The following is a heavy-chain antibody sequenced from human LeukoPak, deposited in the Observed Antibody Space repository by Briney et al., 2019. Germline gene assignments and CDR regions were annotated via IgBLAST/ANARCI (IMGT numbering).Heavy chain of an antibody. CDR3: ARGIVVAPAAPPGVYYFDY. CDR2: ISAYNGNT. V-gene: IGHV1-18*04. D-gene: IGHD2-2*01. CDR1: GYTFISYG. J-gene: IGHJ4*02. Sequence: VSVKVSCKASGYTFISYGISWVRQAPGQGLEWMGWISAYNGNTNYAQKLQGRVTMTTDTSTSTAYMELRSLRSDDTAVYYCARGIVVAPAAPPGVYYFDYWGQGTLVTVSS.